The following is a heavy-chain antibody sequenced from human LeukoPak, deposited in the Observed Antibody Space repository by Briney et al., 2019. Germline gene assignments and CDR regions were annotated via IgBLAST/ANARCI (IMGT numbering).Heavy chain of an antibody. CDR3: ARYGGNGSWFDP. Sequence: SETLSLTCAVYGESFSGYYWSWIRQPPGKGLEWIGEINHSGSTYYNPSLKSRVTISVDTSKNQFSLKLSSVTAADTAVYYCARYGGNGSWFDPWGQGTLVTVSS. J-gene: IGHJ5*02. CDR2: INHSGST. CDR1: GESFSGYY. D-gene: IGHD4-23*01. V-gene: IGHV4-34*01.